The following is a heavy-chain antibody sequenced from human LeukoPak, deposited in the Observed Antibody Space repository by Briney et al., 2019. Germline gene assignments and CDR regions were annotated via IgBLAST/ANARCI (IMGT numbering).Heavy chain of an antibody. Sequence: GASVKVSCKASGYTFTGYYMHWVRQAPGQGLEWMGWINPNSGGTNYAQKFQGRVTMTRDTSISTAYMELSRLRSDGTAVYYCARVWEKKAVAGTLDYWGQGTLVTVSS. V-gene: IGHV1-2*02. CDR3: ARVWEKKAVAGTLDY. CDR1: GYTFTGYY. CDR2: INPNSGGT. J-gene: IGHJ4*02. D-gene: IGHD6-19*01.